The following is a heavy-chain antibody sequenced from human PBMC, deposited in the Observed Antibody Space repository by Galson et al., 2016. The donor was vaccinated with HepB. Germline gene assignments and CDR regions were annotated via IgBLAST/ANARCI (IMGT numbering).Heavy chain of an antibody. CDR3: ATFGTVTTLPSWFDP. V-gene: IGHV4-4*02. CDR1: GDSISNSNW. CDR2: IFHTGYT. J-gene: IGHJ5*02. D-gene: IGHD4-17*01. Sequence: SETLSLTCAVSGDSISNSNWWSWVRQPPGKGLEWIGEIFHTGYTNPNPSLKSRVTMSVDKSKNQFPLRMTSVTAADTAVYYCATFGTVTTLPSWFDPWGQGILVVVSS.